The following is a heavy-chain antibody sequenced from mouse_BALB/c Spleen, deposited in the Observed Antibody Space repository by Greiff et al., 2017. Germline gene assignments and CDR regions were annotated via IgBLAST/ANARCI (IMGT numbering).Heavy chain of an antibody. V-gene: IGHV5-6-3*01. J-gene: IGHJ2*01. CDR2: INSNGGST. CDR3: ARRRSSLFDY. D-gene: IGHD1-1*01. Sequence: EVKLVESGGGLVQPGGSLKLSCAASGFTFSSYGMSWVRQTPDKRLELVATINSNGGSTYYPDSVKGRFTISRDNAKNTLYLQMSSLKSEDTAMYYCARRRSSLFDYWGQGTTLTVSS. CDR1: GFTFSSYG.